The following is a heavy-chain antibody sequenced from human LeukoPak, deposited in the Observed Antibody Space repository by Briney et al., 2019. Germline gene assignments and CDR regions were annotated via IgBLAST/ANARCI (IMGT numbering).Heavy chain of an antibody. J-gene: IGHJ4*02. V-gene: IGHV3-23*01. CDR3: AREARYGDLHLFDY. Sequence: GGSLRLSCAASGFTFSSYAMSWVRQAPGKGLEWVSGISGTGDSTDYADSVKGRITISRDNSKNTLYLQMNSLRAEDTAVYYCAREARYGDLHLFDYWGQGTLVTVSS. CDR1: GFTFSSYA. CDR2: ISGTGDST. D-gene: IGHD4-17*01.